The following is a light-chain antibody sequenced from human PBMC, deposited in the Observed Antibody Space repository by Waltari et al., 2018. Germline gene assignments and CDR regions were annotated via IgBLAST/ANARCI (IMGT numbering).Light chain of an antibody. CDR3: QTGGHGTWV. Sequence: VIAWLQQQPEKGPRYLWKVYSNGSHSRGNEIPDRFSGSSSGAERYLTLSSLQSEDEADYYCQTGGHGTWVFGGGTRLTVL. CDR1: V. J-gene: IGLJ3*02. V-gene: IGLV4-69*01. CDR2: VYSNGSH.